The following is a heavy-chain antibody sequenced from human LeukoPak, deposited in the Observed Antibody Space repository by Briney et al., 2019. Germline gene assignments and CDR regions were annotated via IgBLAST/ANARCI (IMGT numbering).Heavy chain of an antibody. V-gene: IGHV4-61*02. CDR1: GDSISSGNYY. CDR3: ARDWRYGDNNWFDP. D-gene: IGHD4-17*01. J-gene: IGHJ5*02. Sequence: SETLSLTCTVSGDSISSGNYYWTWTRQPAGKGLEWIGRIYASGSTNYNPSLKSRVTISVDTSKNQFSLKLSSVTAADTAVYYCARDWRYGDNNWFDPWGQGTLVTVSS. CDR2: IYASGST.